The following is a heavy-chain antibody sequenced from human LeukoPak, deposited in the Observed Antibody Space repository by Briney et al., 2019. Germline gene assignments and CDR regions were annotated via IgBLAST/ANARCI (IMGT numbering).Heavy chain of an antibody. V-gene: IGHV4-34*01. Sequence: SETLSLTCAVYGGSFSGYYWSWIRQPPGKGLEWIGEINHSGSTYYNPSLKSRVTISVDTSKNQFPLKLSSVTAADTAVYYCAREQAVANWFDPWGQGTLVTVSS. CDR1: GGSFSGYY. D-gene: IGHD6-19*01. CDR2: INHSGST. J-gene: IGHJ5*02. CDR3: AREQAVANWFDP.